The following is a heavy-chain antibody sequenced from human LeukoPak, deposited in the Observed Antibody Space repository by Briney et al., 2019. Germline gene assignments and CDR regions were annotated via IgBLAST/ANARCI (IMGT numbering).Heavy chain of an antibody. Sequence: GGSLRLSCAASGFTVSSNYMSWVRQAPGKGLEWVAVISYDGTNKYYADSVKGRFTISRDNSQNTLYLQMNSLRAEDTAVYYCARDNGYSQGYFDYWGQGALVTVSS. CDR3: ARDNGYSQGYFDY. CDR2: ISYDGTNK. CDR1: GFTVSSNY. V-gene: IGHV3-30-3*01. D-gene: IGHD5-18*01. J-gene: IGHJ4*02.